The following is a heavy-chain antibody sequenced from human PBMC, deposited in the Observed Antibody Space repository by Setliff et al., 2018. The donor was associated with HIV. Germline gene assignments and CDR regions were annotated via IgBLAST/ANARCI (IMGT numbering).Heavy chain of an antibody. CDR2: VHSSGTT. J-gene: IGHJ4*02. CDR3: ARDPGNSSTWHFDY. V-gene: IGHV4-59*01. D-gene: IGHD6-13*01. Sequence: SETLSLTCSISGGSISAYDWSWIRQPPGKGLEWIGYVHSSGTTNYNPSLKSRVTISRDTSKNQFFLKVTPLTAADTAMYYCARDPGNSSTWHFDYWGRGNLVPSP. CDR1: GGSISAYD.